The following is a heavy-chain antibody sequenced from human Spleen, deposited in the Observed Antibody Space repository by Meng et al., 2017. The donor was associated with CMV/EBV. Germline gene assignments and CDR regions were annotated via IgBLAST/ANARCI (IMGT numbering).Heavy chain of an antibody. V-gene: IGHV4-59*01. J-gene: IGHJ6*02. CDR2: IYYSGST. CDR3: ARGYSSSWYFCMDV. D-gene: IGHD6-13*01. Sequence: GSLRLSCTVSGGSISSYYWSWIRQPPGKGLEWIGYIYYSGSTNYNPSLKSRVTISVDTSKNQFSLKLSSVTAADTAVYYCARGYSSSWYFCMDVWGQGTTVTVSS. CDR1: GGSISSYY.